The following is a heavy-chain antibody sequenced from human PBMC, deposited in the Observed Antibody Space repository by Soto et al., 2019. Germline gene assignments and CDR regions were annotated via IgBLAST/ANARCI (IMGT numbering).Heavy chain of an antibody. CDR3: ARGGGSGYYTIDY. CDR2: ISSSSSYT. J-gene: IGHJ4*02. Sequence: QVQLVESGGGLVKPGGSLRLSCAAAGFTFSDYYMSWIRQAPGKGLEWVSYISSSSSYTNYADSVKGRFTISRDNAKNSLYLTRNTLRAEDTAVYYSARGGGSGYYTIDYWGQGTLVSVSS. D-gene: IGHD3-22*01. CDR1: GFTFSDYY. V-gene: IGHV3-11*05.